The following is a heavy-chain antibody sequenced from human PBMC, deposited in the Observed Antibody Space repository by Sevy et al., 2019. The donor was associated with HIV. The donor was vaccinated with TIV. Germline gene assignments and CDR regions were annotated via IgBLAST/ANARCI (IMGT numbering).Heavy chain of an antibody. CDR1: GGSFSGSY. CDR3: ARSPPIVVVPGAPSWFDP. Sequence: SETLSLTCAVHGGSFSGSYWNWIRQPPGKGLEWIGEINHSGSTNYNPSLKSRVTISVDTSKNQFSLKLSSVTAADTAVYYCARSPPIVVVPGAPSWFDPWGQGTLVTVSS. CDR2: INHSGST. V-gene: IGHV4-34*01. J-gene: IGHJ5*02. D-gene: IGHD2-2*01.